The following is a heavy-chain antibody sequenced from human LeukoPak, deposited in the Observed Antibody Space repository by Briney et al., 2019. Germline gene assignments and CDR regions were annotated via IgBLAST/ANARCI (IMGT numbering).Heavy chain of an antibody. CDR3: AAKRFGELLSHYYYNMDV. J-gene: IGHJ6*03. CDR2: IIPIGGTA. CDR1: GCTFSSYA. V-gene: IGHV1-69*06. Sequence: SVKVSCKASGCTFSSYAISWVRQAPGQGLEWMGGIIPIGGTANYAQKFQGRVTITADKSTSTAYMELSSLRSEDTAVYCCAAKRFGELLSHYYYNMDVWGKGTTVTVSS. D-gene: IGHD3-10*01.